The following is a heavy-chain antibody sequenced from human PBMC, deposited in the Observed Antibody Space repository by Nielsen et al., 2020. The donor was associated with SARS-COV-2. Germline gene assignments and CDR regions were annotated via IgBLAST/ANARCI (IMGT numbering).Heavy chain of an antibody. Sequence: LETLSLTCAISGDSVSSSSAAWNWIRQSPSRGLEWLGRTYYRSKWYNDYAVSVKSRITINPDTSKNQFSLHLNSVTPEDTAVYYCARARGAYGDYYYYYYTDVWGKGTTVTVSS. CDR2: TYYRSKWYN. CDR1: GDSVSSSSAA. CDR3: ARARGAYGDYYYYYYTDV. D-gene: IGHD4-17*01. V-gene: IGHV6-1*01. J-gene: IGHJ6*03.